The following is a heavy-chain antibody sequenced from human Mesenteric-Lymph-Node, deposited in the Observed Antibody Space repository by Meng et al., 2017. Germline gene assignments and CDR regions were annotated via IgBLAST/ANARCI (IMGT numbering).Heavy chain of an antibody. CDR3: ARGAYGGNSPNYYYYYGMDV. D-gene: IGHD4-23*01. Sequence: ASVKVSCKASGYTFTSYDINWVRQATGQGLEWMGWMNPNSGNTGYAQKFQGRVTITRNTSISTAYMELSSLRSEDTAVYYCARGAYGGNSPNYYYYYGMDVWGQGTTVTVSS. CDR2: MNPNSGNT. CDR1: GYTFTSYD. J-gene: IGHJ6*02. V-gene: IGHV1-8*03.